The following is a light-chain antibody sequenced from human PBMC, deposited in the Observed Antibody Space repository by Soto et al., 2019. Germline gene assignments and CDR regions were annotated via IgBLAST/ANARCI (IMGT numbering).Light chain of an antibody. CDR2: DVS. J-gene: IGLJ1*01. CDR3: SSYTSSSTLLYV. CDR1: SNDVGGYNY. V-gene: IGLV2-14*01. Sequence: QYALTQPASVSGSPGQSITISCTGTSNDVGGYNYVAWYQQHPGKAPKLMIYDVSNRPSGVSNRFSGSKSGNTASLTISGLQAEDEADYYCSSYTSSSTLLYVFGTGTKLTDL.